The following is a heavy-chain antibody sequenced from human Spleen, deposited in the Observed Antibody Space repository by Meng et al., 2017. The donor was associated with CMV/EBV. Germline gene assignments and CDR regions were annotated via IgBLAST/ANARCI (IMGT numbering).Heavy chain of an antibody. V-gene: IGHV3-23*01. J-gene: IGHJ4*02. CDR1: GFTVSNNC. CDR3: AKVKRDWFRLPQYYFDY. D-gene: IGHD3-3*01. CDR2: ISGPGGST. Sequence: GESLKISCAVSGFTVSNNCVSWVRQAPGKGLEWVSGISGPGGSTYYADSVTGRFTLSRDNSKSTLYLQMSSLTAEDTAVYYCAKVKRDWFRLPQYYFDYWGQGTLVTVSS.